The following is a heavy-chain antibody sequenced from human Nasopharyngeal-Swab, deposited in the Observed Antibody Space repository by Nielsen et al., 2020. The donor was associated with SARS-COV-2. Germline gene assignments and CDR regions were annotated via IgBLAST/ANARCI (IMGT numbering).Heavy chain of an antibody. Sequence: SETLSLTCAIYGEPSSGYYWTWIRQHPGKGLEWIGYISYSGSTYYNPSLKSRVTISVDTSQNQFSLKVNSVTAADTAVYYCARAFADSLYGMDVWGQGTTVTVSS. CDR2: ISYSGST. CDR1: GEPSSGYY. J-gene: IGHJ6*02. D-gene: IGHD2/OR15-2a*01. CDR3: ARAFADSLYGMDV. V-gene: IGHV4-31*11.